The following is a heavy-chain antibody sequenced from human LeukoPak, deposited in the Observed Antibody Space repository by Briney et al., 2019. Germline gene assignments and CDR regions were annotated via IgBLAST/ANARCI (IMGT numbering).Heavy chain of an antibody. CDR1: GFAFGSHW. D-gene: IGHD3-16*01. CDR3: IRDLFDDYSLDY. Sequence: PGGSLRLSCAASGFAFGSHWMHWVRQAPGKGLEWVSSINSDSSLMYYAESVKGRFTISRDNARNSLYLQMSSLRVEDTAVYYCIRDLFDDYSLDYWGQGALVTVSS. V-gene: IGHV3-21*01. CDR2: INSDSSLM. J-gene: IGHJ4*02.